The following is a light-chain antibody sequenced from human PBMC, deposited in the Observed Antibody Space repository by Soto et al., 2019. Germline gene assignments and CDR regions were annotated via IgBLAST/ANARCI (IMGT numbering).Light chain of an antibody. J-gene: IGKJ1*01. CDR2: DAS. CDR3: QQYNSYWT. V-gene: IGKV1-5*01. CDR1: HSISSW. Sequence: DIQMTQSPSTLSASIGDRVTITCRASHSISSWLAWYQQKPGKDPNLLIYDASTLESGVPSRFSGSGSGTEFTLTISSLQPDDFATYYCQQYNSYWTFGQGTKVDI.